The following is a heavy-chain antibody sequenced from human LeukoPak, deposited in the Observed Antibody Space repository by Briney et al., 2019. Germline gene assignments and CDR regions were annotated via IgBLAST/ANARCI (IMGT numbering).Heavy chain of an antibody. V-gene: IGHV3-21*01. J-gene: IGHJ4*02. Sequence: GGSLRLSCAASGFPFSAYSMNWVRQAPGKGLEWVSSISGSSSYMFYADSVRGRFTISRDNAKNSLYLQMNSLRAEDTAVYYCAKAYYDSSGYSYYFDYWGQGTLVTVSS. CDR2: ISGSSSYM. D-gene: IGHD3-22*01. CDR3: AKAYYDSSGYSYYFDY. CDR1: GFPFSAYS.